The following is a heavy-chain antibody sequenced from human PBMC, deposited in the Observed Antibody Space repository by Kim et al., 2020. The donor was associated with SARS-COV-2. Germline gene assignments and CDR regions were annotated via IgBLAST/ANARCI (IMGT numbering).Heavy chain of an antibody. CDR1: GGSISSSSYY. Sequence: SETLSLTCTVSGGSISSSSYYWGWIRQPPGKGLEWIGSIYYSGSTYYNPSLKSRVTISVDTSKNQFSLKLSSVTAADTAVYYCARPGDSSGPLGFDYWGQGTLVTVSS. CDR3: ARPGDSSGPLGFDY. V-gene: IGHV4-39*01. J-gene: IGHJ4*02. D-gene: IGHD6-19*01. CDR2: IYYSGST.